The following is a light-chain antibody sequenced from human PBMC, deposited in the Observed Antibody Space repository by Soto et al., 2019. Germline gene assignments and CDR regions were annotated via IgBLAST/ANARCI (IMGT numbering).Light chain of an antibody. J-gene: IGLJ1*01. CDR2: DVS. Sequence: QSVLTQPASVSGSPGQSITISCTGTSSDVGGYNYVSWYQQHPGKAPKLMIYDVSNRPSGVSNRFSGSKSGNTASLTISGLQAEDEADYYRSSYTSSSTNYVFGTGTKVTVL. V-gene: IGLV2-14*01. CDR3: SSYTSSSTNYV. CDR1: SSDVGGYNY.